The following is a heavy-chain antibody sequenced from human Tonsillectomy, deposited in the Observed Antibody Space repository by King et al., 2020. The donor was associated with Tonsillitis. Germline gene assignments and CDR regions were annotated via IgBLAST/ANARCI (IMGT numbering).Heavy chain of an antibody. CDR3: ARDPEPGIAVAGMTWDY. D-gene: IGHD6-19*01. V-gene: IGHV3-30*04. Sequence: VQLVESGGGVVQPGRSLRLSCAASGFTFSTYAMHWVRQAPGKGLEWVAVISYDGSNKYYADSVKGRFTISRDNSKNTLFLQTSSLRAEDTAMYYCARDPEPGIAVAGMTWDYWGQGTLVTVSS. CDR1: GFTFSTYA. J-gene: IGHJ4*02. CDR2: ISYDGSNK.